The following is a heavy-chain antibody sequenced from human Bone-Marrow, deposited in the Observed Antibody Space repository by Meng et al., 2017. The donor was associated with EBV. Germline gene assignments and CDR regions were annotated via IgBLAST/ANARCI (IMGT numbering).Heavy chain of an antibody. V-gene: IGHV1-2*06. CDR3: ARVLGVIAAVPGY. Sequence: QGRLGQWGAEVKKPGASGNVSCKASGYTFTGYYMHWVRQAPGQGLEWMGRINPNSGGTNYAQKFQGRVTMTRDTSISTAYMELSRLRSDDTAVYYCARVLGVIAAVPGYWGQGTLVTVSS. J-gene: IGHJ4*02. CDR1: GYTFTGYY. D-gene: IGHD6-13*01. CDR2: INPNSGGT.